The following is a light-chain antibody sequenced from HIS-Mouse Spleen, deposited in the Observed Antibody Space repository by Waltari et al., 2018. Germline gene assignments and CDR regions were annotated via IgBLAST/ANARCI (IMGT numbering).Light chain of an antibody. V-gene: IGLV3-21*03. CDR2: DDS. Sequence: SYVLTQPPSVSVAPGKTARITSGGNNIGSKNVHGYQQKPGQAPVLVVYDDSDRPSGIPERFSGSNSGNTATLTISRVEAGDEADYYCQVWDSNSDHVVFGGGTKLTVL. CDR3: QVWDSNSDHVV. J-gene: IGLJ2*01. CDR1: NIGSKN.